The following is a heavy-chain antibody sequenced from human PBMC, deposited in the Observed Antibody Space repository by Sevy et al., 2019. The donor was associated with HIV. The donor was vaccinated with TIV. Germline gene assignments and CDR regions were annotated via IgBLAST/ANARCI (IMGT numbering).Heavy chain of an antibody. D-gene: IGHD7-27*01. CDR1: GGSLDTYG. CDR3: GRDNWGSIDY. V-gene: IGHV4-59*01. J-gene: IGHJ4*02. CDR2: AYYNGGT. Sequence: SETRSLTCTVSGGSLDTYGWSWIRQPPGKGLEWIGYAYYNGGTNYNPSLKSRLTILVGTSERQFSLQLSSVTPADTAVYYCGRDNWGSIDYWGQGVLVTVSS.